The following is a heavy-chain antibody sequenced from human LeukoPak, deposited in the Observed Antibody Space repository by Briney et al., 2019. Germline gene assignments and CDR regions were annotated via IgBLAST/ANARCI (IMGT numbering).Heavy chain of an antibody. CDR3: TLRRSVLSGAFDI. V-gene: IGHV1-18*01. CDR1: GYTFTSYG. D-gene: IGHD6-19*01. CDR2: ISAYNGNT. Sequence: GASVKVSCKASGYTFTSYGIGWVRQAPGQGLEWMGWISAYNGNTNYAQKLQGRVTMTTDTSTSTAYMELRSLRSDDTAVYYCTLRRSVLSGAFDIWGQGTMVTVSS. J-gene: IGHJ3*02.